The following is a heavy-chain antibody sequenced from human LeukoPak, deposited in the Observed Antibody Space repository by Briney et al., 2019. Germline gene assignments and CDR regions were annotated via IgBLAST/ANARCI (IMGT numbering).Heavy chain of an antibody. V-gene: IGHV4-38-2*01. J-gene: IGHJ4*02. D-gene: IGHD3-10*01. Sequence: SETLSLTCAVSGYGISSDYYWGWIRQPPGKGLEWMASIYHSGSTYYNPSLKNRVTISVDTSKSQLSLELISATAADTAVYYCARIITMIRGERSGYFASWGQGTLVTVSS. CDR2: IYHSGST. CDR3: ARIITMIRGERSGYFAS. CDR1: GYGISSDYY.